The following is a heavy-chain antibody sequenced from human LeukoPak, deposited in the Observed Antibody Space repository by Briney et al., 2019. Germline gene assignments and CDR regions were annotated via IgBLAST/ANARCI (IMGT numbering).Heavy chain of an antibody. D-gene: IGHD6-13*01. CDR3: ARGPKQQLFDY. CDR1: GFTFSSYA. CDR2: ISYDGSNK. V-gene: IGHV3-30-3*01. J-gene: IGHJ4*02. Sequence: TGGSLRLSCAASGFTFSSYAMHWVRQAPGKGLEWVAVISYDGSNKYYADSVKGRFTISRDSSKNTLYLQMNSLRAEDTAVYYCARGPKQQLFDYWGQGTLVTVSS.